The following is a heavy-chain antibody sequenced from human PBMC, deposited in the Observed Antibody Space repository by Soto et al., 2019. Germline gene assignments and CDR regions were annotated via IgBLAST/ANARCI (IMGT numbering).Heavy chain of an antibody. CDR1: GYTFIDYY. D-gene: IGHD3-10*01. CDR3: ASAKSRRSGREKVECDY. J-gene: IGHJ4*02. Sequence: QVHLVQSGAEVKKLGASVLVSCKASGYTFIDYYIHWIRQAPGQGLEWMGGSNPDSGGTITAQKFRGRVTLTMDTSINTTIMAVTTLTSDDTAIYYCASAKSRRSGREKVECDYWGQGTLVTVSS. CDR2: SNPDSGGT. V-gene: IGHV1-2*02.